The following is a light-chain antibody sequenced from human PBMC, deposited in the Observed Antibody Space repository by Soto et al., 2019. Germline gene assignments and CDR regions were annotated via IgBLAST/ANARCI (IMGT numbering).Light chain of an antibody. CDR3: QQYSRLWS. V-gene: IGKV1-5*03. J-gene: IGKJ1*01. CDR2: GAS. CDR1: ESISTW. Sequence: DIQMTQSPSSLSASVGDRVTITCRASESISTWLAWYQQKPGKAPKLLIYGASSLESGVPPRFSGDGSETDFPITISSLQRDDFANYYCQQYSRLWSFGQGTKVEIE.